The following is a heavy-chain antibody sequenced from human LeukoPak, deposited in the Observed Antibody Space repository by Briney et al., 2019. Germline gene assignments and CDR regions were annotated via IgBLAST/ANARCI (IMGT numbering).Heavy chain of an antibody. CDR2: IYPDNSDT. D-gene: IGHD3-22*01. J-gene: IGHJ3*02. CDR3: ARHKMIVVGRGTYDI. Sequence: GESLKISCKGSGYSFTTYGIGWVRQMPGKGLEWMGSIYPDNSDTRYSPSFQGQVTISADKSITTAYLQWSSLKASDTAMYYCARHKMIVVGRGTYDIWGQGTMVTVSS. V-gene: IGHV5-51*01. CDR1: GYSFTTYG.